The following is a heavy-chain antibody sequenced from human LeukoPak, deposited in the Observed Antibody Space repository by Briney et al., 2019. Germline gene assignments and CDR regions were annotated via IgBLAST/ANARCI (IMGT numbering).Heavy chain of an antibody. V-gene: IGHV4-30-4*01. CDR2: IYYSGST. J-gene: IGHJ4*02. CDR3: ARTDSSGYYGAY. CDR1: GGSISSGDYY. Sequence: SETLSLTCTVSGGSISSGDYYWSWIRQPPGKGLEWIGYIYYSGSTYYNPSLKSRLTMSVDTSNNLFSLKLSSVTAADTAVYYCARTDSSGYYGAYWGQGTLVTVSS. D-gene: IGHD3-22*01.